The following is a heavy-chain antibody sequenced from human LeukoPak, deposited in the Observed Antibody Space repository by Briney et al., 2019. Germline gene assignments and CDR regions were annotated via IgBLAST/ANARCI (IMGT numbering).Heavy chain of an antibody. J-gene: IGHJ6*02. CDR1: GYTFTSYC. Sequence: ASVKVSCKASGYTFTSYCMHWVRQAPGQGREWMGIINPSGGSTSYAQKFQGRVTMTRDTSTSTVYMELSSLRSEDTAVYYCARDASLLWSGYFGIYYYYGMDVWGQGTTVTVSS. CDR2: INPSGGST. CDR3: ARDASLLWSGYFGIYYYYGMDV. D-gene: IGHD3-3*01. V-gene: IGHV1-46*01.